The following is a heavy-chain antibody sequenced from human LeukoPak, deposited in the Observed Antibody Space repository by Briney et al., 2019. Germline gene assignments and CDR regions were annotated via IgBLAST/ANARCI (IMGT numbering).Heavy chain of an antibody. J-gene: IGHJ4*02. Sequence: PGGSLRLSCAASGFTFNSYAMSWVRQAPGKVLEWVSAITGSGGDTYHADSVKGRFTISRDNPENTLYLQMNSLRAEDTAVYYCAKGSRDSRPYYFDFWGQGTLVTVSS. V-gene: IGHV3-23*01. CDR2: ITGSGGDT. CDR1: GFTFNSYA. D-gene: IGHD3-3*01. CDR3: AKGSRDSRPYYFDF.